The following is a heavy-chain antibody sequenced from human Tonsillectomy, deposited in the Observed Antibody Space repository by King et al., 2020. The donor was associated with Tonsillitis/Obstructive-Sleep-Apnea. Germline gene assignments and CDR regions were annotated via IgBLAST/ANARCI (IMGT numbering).Heavy chain of an antibody. CDR3: ARGSRFYDFWTGSMNFDY. V-gene: IGHV3-48*03. CDR1: GFSFSSYE. Sequence: VQLVESGGGLVQPGGSLRLACVVSGFSFSSYEMNWVRQAPGKGLEWVSYNSRSATTIYYADSVKGRFTTSRDNAKNSLYLHMNSLRAEDTGVYYCARGSRFYDFWTGSMNFDYWGQGILVTVSS. J-gene: IGHJ4*02. CDR2: NSRSATTI. D-gene: IGHD3-3*01.